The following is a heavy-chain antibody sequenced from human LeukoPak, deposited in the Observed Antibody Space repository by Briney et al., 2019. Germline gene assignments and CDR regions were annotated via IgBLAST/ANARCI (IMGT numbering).Heavy chain of an antibody. Sequence: SETLSLTCSVSGGSTSSYYWSWIRQPPGKALEWIGYIYYTGSTKYSPSLKSRVTISVDTSKKQFSLNLSSVTAADTAVYYCARGPVRNWFDPWGQGTLVTVSS. CDR3: ARGPVRNWFDP. CDR1: GGSTSSYY. CDR2: IYYTGST. V-gene: IGHV4-59*01. J-gene: IGHJ5*02.